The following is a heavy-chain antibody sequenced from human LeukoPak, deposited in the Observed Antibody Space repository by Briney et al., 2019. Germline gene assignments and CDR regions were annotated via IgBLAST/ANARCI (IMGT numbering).Heavy chain of an antibody. Sequence: ASVKVSCEASGYTFTSYGISWVRQAPGQGLEWMGWISAYNGNTNYAQKLQGRVTMTTDTSTSTAYTELRSLRSDDTAVYYCARAVGGGGWYLDPWGQGTLVTVSS. CDR3: ARAVGGGGWYLDP. CDR1: GYTFTSYG. V-gene: IGHV1-18*01. CDR2: ISAYNGNT. D-gene: IGHD6-19*01. J-gene: IGHJ5*02.